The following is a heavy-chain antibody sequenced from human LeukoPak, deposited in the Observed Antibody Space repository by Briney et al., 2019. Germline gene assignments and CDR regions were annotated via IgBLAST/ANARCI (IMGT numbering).Heavy chain of an antibody. Sequence: ETLSLTCTVSGGSISSYYWSWIRQPPGKGLEWIGYIYYSGSTNYNPSLKSRVTISVDTSKNQFSLKLSSVTAAGTAVYYCARDDMKRAFDIWGQGTMVTVSS. J-gene: IGHJ3*02. CDR3: ARDDMKRAFDI. CDR1: GGSISSYY. D-gene: IGHD3-9*01. V-gene: IGHV4-59*01. CDR2: IYYSGST.